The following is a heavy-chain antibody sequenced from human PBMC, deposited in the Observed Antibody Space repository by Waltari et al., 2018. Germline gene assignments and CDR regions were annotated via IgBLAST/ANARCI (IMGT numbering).Heavy chain of an antibody. CDR2: INHKGST. CDR1: GGSFSGYY. V-gene: IGHV4-34*01. Sequence: QVQLQQWGAGLLKPSETLYITFAGYGGSFSGYYWRWVRQPPGKGLEWIGEINHKGSTNYNPSLKSRVTMSVDTSKNQFSLKLSSVTAADTAVYYCWSVKQEPFYGVDVWGQGTTVTVSS. J-gene: IGHJ6*02. D-gene: IGHD6-13*01. CDR3: WSVKQEPFYGVDV.